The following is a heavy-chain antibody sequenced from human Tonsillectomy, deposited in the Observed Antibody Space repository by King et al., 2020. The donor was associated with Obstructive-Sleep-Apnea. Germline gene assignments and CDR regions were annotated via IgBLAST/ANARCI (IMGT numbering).Heavy chain of an antibody. V-gene: IGHV4-59*11. CDR1: GDSLSRHY. D-gene: IGHD1-26*01. J-gene: IGHJ6*02. Sequence: VQLPESGPGLVKPSETLSLICSVSGDSLSRHYWTWIRQPPGKGLEWIGHIDDSGATKYNPSLKSRVTISADTSKNQFSLKLTFVTAADTAMYFCVRHLGLGMDVWGQGRTVAVSS. CDR3: VRHLGLGMDV. CDR2: IDDSGAT.